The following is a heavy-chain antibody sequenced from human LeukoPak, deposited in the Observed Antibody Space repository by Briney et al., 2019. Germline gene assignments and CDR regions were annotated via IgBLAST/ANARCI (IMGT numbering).Heavy chain of an antibody. Sequence: PSETLSLTCTVSGGSVSSGGYYWNWFRQHPGKGLEWIGYIYYSGSTYYNPSLKSRVTISVDTSKNQFSLKLSSVTAADTAVYYCARPDGDAFDIWGQGTMVTVSS. CDR3: ARPDGDAFDI. V-gene: IGHV4-30-4*08. D-gene: IGHD5-24*01. CDR1: GGSVSSGGYY. CDR2: IYYSGST. J-gene: IGHJ3*02.